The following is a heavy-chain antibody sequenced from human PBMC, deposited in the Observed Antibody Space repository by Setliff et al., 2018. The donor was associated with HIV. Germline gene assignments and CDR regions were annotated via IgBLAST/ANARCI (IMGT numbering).Heavy chain of an antibody. CDR3: ATGFGAVTDYAMDV. J-gene: IGHJ6*02. D-gene: IGHD3-10*01. CDR1: GYSLTELS. CDR2: FEPEYAET. V-gene: IGHV1-24*01. Sequence: GASVKVSCKISGYSLTELSRHWVRQAPGKGLEWMGGFEPEYAETLYAQKFKGRVNMTVDTTTDTAYMELSGLRPDDTAVYYCATGFGAVTDYAMDVWGQGTMVTVSS.